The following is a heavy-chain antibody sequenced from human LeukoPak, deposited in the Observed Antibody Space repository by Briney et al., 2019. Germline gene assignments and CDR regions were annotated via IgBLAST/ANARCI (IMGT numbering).Heavy chain of an antibody. D-gene: IGHD3-22*01. CDR3: AKDYYDSSGYALS. Sequence: GGSLRLSCAASGFTFFNYGMHWVRQAPGKGLEWVAVIWYDGSNKYYADSVKGRFTISRDNSKNTLYLQMNSLRAEDTAVYYCAKDYYDSSGYALSWGQGTLVTVSS. CDR2: IWYDGSNK. V-gene: IGHV3-33*06. CDR1: GFTFFNYG. J-gene: IGHJ5*02.